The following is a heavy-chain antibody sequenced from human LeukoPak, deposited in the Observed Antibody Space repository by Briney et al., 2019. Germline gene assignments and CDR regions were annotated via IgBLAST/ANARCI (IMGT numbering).Heavy chain of an antibody. V-gene: IGHV4-59*08. CDR2: IYYSGST. CDR1: GGSISSYY. Sequence: TETLSLTCTVSGGSISSYYWSWIRQPPGKGLEWIGYIYYSGSTNYNPSPKSRVTISVDTSKNQFSLKLSSVTAADTAVYYCARHEAVGSGWYFDYWGQGTLVTVSS. CDR3: ARHEAVGSGWYFDY. D-gene: IGHD6-19*01. J-gene: IGHJ4*02.